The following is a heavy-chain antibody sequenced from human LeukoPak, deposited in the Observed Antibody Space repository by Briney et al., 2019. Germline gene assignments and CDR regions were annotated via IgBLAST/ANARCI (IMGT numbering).Heavy chain of an antibody. CDR2: IYYSGRT. V-gene: IGHV4-59*01. Sequence: GSLRLSCAASGFTFSDYYMSWIRQPPGKGLEWIGDIYYSGRTNYNPSVKSRVTISLDTSKNQFSLKLRSVTAADTAVYYCARHRFGELDYWGQGTLVTVSS. D-gene: IGHD3-10*01. J-gene: IGHJ4*02. CDR1: GFTFSDYY. CDR3: ARHRFGELDY.